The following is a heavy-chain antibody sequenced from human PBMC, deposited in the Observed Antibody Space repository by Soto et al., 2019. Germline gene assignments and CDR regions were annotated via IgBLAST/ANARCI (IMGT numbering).Heavy chain of an antibody. V-gene: IGHV4-30-4*01. CDR1: GGSISSGDYY. D-gene: IGHD4-4*01. J-gene: IGHJ6*02. CDR2: IYYSGST. Sequence: SETLSLTCTVSGGSISSGDYYWSWIRQPPGKGLEWIGYIYYSGSTYYNPSLKSRVTISVDTSKNQFSLKLSSVTAADTAVYYCARDQFDYSNYYYYYGMDVWGQGTTVTVSS. CDR3: ARDQFDYSNYYYYYGMDV.